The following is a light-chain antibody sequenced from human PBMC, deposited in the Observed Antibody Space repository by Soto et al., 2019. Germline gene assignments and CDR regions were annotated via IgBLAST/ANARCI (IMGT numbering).Light chain of an antibody. V-gene: IGKV2-24*01. CDR1: QSLVHSDGNTY. CDR2: KTS. CDR3: MAVTQFPRVT. J-gene: IGKJ3*01. Sequence: DIVMTQTPPSSPVTLGQPASISCRSSQSLVHSDGNTYLSWLHQRPGQPPRRLIYKTSHRFSGGPDRFSGSGAGTDVALRISRVEPDDVGVYYCMAVTQFPRVTFGPGTTVDLK.